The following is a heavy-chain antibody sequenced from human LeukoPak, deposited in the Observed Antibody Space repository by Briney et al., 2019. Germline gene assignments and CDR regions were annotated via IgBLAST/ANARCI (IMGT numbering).Heavy chain of an antibody. V-gene: IGHV1-18*01. CDR2: ISAYNGDT. J-gene: IGHJ4*02. D-gene: IGHD5-12*01. CDR3: ARTSHYVDIAATIPYGIYYFDY. CDR1: GYTFTSYG. Sequence: ASVKLSCKASGYTFTSYGINLVRHAHAQGLGWMGWISAYNGDTNYAQKLQGRVTMTTDTSTSTAYMELRSLRSDDTAVYYCARTSHYVDIAATIPYGIYYFDYWGQGTLVTVSS.